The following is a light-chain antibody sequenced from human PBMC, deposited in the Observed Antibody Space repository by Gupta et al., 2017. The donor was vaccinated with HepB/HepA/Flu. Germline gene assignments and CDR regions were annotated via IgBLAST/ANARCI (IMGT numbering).Light chain of an antibody. CDR1: QSIASW. V-gene: IGKV1-12*01. CDR2: TAS. CDR3: QQANSFPFT. J-gene: IGKJ3*01. Sequence: DIQMTQSPSSVSASVGDRVTITCRASQSIASWLAWYQQKPGEAPMLLIHTASTLHSGVPSRFSGSRSGTDFTLTISSLQPEDFATYYCQQANSFPFTFGPGTKVDIK.